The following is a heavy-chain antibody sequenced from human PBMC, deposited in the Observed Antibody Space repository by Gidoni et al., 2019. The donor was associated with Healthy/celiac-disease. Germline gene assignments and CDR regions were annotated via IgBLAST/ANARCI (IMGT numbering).Heavy chain of an antibody. CDR1: GGSFSGYY. D-gene: IGHD3-10*01. J-gene: IGHJ4*02. CDR2: INHSGST. Sequence: QVQLQPWGAGLLKPSETLSLTCAVYGGSFSGYYWSWIRQPPGKGLEWIGEINHSGSTNYNPSLKSRVTISVDTSKNQFSLKLSSVTAADTAVYYCAVGFGSYFGYWGQGTLVTVSS. CDR3: AVGFGSYFGY. V-gene: IGHV4-34*01.